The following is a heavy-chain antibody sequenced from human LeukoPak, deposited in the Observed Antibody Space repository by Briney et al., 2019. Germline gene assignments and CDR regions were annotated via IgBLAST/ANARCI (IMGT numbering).Heavy chain of an antibody. CDR1: GFSFSSFS. J-gene: IGHJ4*02. V-gene: IGHV3-30*04. D-gene: IGHD6-19*01. Sequence: GGSLRLSCVASGFSFSSFSMHWVRQAPGKGLEWVAFLSYDGSDKYYAGSVMGRFTISRDNSKNTVYLEVNRPTHEDSAVYYCAGDPSRIAVAGGRLDYWGQGTPVIVSS. CDR3: AGDPSRIAVAGGRLDY. CDR2: LSYDGSDK.